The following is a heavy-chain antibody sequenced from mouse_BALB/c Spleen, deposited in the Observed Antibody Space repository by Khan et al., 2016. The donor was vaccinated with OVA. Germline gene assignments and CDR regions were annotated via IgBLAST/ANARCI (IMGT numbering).Heavy chain of an antibody. CDR1: GYTFSDYY. V-gene: IGHV1-77*01. D-gene: IGHD1-2*01. CDR3: ARRNYFGYTFAY. Sequence: VQLQESGAELARPGASVKLSCKASGYTFSDYYINWVKQRTGQGLEWIGEISPGSGDTYYNEKFKGKATLTADKSSSTAYMQLSSLTSEASAGYFWARRNYFGYTFAYWGQGTLVTVSA. J-gene: IGHJ3*01. CDR2: ISPGSGDT.